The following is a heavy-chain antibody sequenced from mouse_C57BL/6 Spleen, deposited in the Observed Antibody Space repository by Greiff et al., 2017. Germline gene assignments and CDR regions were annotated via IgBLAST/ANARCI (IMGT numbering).Heavy chain of an antibody. Sequence: VKLQQPGAELVKPGASVKLSCKASGYTFTSYWMHWVKQRPGQGLERIGMIHPNSGSTNYNEKFKSKATLTVDKSSSTAYMQLSSLTSEDSAVYYCAREGCSVYGGYAIDYWGQGTSVTVSS. CDR3: AREGCSVYGGYAIDY. J-gene: IGHJ4*01. V-gene: IGHV1-64*01. CDR1: GYTFTSYW. D-gene: IGHD3-2*02. CDR2: IHPNSGST.